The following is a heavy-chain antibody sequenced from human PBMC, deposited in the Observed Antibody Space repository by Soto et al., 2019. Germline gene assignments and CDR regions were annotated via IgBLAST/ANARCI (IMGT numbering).Heavy chain of an antibody. J-gene: IGHJ6*03. Sequence: EVQLVESGGGLVQPGGSLRLSCATSGFILSDCAMNWVRQAPGKGLEWVSYISSSSSVIDYADSVNVRFTDYRDNARNSLYLQMNSLRAEDTAVYYCARDLSWGSNWYYYMDVWGKGTTVTVSS. CDR2: ISSSSSVI. D-gene: IGHD7-27*01. CDR1: GFILSDCA. CDR3: ARDLSWGSNWYYYMDV. V-gene: IGHV3-48*01.